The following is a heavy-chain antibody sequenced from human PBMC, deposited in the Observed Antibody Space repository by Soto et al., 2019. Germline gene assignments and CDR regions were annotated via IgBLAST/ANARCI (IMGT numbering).Heavy chain of an antibody. J-gene: IGHJ6*02. Sequence: GASVKVSCKASGGTFSSYAISWVRQAPGQGLEWMGGIIPIFGTANYAQKFQGRVTITADESTSTAYMELSSLRSEDTAVYYCARAGVVTANPTYYYYGMDVWGQGTTVTVSS. CDR3: ARAGVVTANPTYYYYGMDV. CDR2: IIPIFGTA. CDR1: GGTFSSYA. V-gene: IGHV1-69*13. D-gene: IGHD2-21*02.